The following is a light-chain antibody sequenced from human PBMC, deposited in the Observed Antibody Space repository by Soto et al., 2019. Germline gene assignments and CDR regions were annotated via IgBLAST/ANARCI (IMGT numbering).Light chain of an antibody. CDR2: GAS. Sequence: EIVLTQSPGTLSLSPGERATLSCRASESVSSSSLAWYQQKPGQAPGLLMHGASSRATGIPDRFSGSGSGADFTLTISRVEPEDFAVYYCQHYGTSPEVTFGQGTRLEIK. V-gene: IGKV3-20*01. J-gene: IGKJ5*01. CDR1: ESVSSSS. CDR3: QHYGTSPEVT.